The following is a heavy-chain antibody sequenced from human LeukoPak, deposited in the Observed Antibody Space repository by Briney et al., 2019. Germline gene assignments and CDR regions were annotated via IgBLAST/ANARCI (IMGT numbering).Heavy chain of an antibody. V-gene: IGHV3-23*01. Sequence: PGGSLRLSCAASGFSFSSYWMSWVRQAPGKGLEWVSAISGSGGSTYYADSVKGRFTISRDNSKNTLYLQMNSLRAEDTAVYYCARALSGSYYDYFDYWGQGTLVTASS. CDR3: ARALSGSYYDYFDY. D-gene: IGHD1-26*01. CDR2: ISGSGGST. J-gene: IGHJ4*02. CDR1: GFSFSSYW.